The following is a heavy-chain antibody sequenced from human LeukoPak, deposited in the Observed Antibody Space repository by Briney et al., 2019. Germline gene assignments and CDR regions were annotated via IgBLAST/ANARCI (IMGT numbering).Heavy chain of an antibody. CDR1: GFTFSSYW. CDR2: INSDGGST. V-gene: IGHV3-74*01. CDR3: GRGGLTGQMAAFDY. J-gene: IGHJ4*02. Sequence: QPGGSLRLSCAASGFTFSSYWMHWVRQAPGKGLEWVSRINSDGGSTTYADSEKGRFTISRDNAKNTMYLQMSSLRADDSAVYYCGRGGLTGQMAAFDYWGQGALVTVST. D-gene: IGHD3-9*01.